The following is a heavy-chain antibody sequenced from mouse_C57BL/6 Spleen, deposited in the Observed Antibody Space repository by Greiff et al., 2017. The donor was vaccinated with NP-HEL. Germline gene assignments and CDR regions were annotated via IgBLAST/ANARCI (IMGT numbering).Heavy chain of an antibody. CDR1: GFTFNTYA. CDR3: VGDNNRYYFGY. V-gene: IGHV10-3*01. Sequence: GGGLVQPKGSLKLSCAASGFTFNTYAMHWVRQAPGKGLEWVARIRSKSSKYATYYADSVKDRFTISRDDSQSMLYLQMNNLKNEDTAMYYCVGDNNRYYFGYWGQGTTLTVSS. D-gene: IGHD1-3*01. J-gene: IGHJ2*01. CDR2: IRSKSSKYAT.